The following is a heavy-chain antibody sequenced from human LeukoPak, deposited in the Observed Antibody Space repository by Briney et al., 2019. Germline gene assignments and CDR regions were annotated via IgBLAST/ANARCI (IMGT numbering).Heavy chain of an antibody. J-gene: IGHJ5*01. CDR1: GYTFSNYH. CDR3: ARLGQIAAAGHNWFDS. D-gene: IGHD6-13*01. CDR2: ISAYNGNT. V-gene: IGHV1-18*01. Sequence: ASVKVSCKASGYTFSNYHIGWVRQAPGQGLEWMGWISAYNGNTKYAQNLQGRVTMTTDTSTSTAYMELRSLRPDDTAVYYCARLGQIAAAGHNWFDSWGQGTLVTVSS.